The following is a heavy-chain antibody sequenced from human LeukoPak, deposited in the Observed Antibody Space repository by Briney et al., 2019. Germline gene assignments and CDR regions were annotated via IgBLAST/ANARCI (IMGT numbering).Heavy chain of an antibody. D-gene: IGHD5-18*01. J-gene: IGHJ4*02. CDR2: INPNSGGT. Sequence: ASVKVSCKASGYTFTSYGISWVRQAPGQGLEWMGWINPNSGGTNYAQKFQGRVTMTRDTSISTAYMELSRLRSDDTAVYYCARGGYSYGYSDYWGQGTLVTVSS. CDR1: GYTFTSYG. CDR3: ARGGYSYGYSDY. V-gene: IGHV1-2*02.